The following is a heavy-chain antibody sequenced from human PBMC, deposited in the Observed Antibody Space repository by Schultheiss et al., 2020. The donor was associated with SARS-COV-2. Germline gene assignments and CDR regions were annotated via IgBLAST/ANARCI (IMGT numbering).Heavy chain of an antibody. D-gene: IGHD3-3*02. CDR3: ARELADQGGYYYYYMDV. Sequence: ASVKVSCKASGYTFTSYGISWVRQAPGQGLEWMGWISAYNGNTNYAQKLQGRVTMTTDTSTSTAYMELRSLRSDDTAVYYCARELADQGGYYYYYMDVWGKGTTVTVSS. CDR2: ISAYNGNT. CDR1: GYTFTSYG. V-gene: IGHV1-18*01. J-gene: IGHJ6*03.